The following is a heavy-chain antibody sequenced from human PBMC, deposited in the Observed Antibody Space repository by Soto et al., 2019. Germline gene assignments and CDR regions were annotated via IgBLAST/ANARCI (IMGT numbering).Heavy chain of an antibody. Sequence: GGSLRLSFAASGFTVSNSYMSWIRQAPGKGLEWVSVIFSDGSTYYADSVKGRFTVSRDYSKNTLYLQVNSLRAEDTAVYYCERGTSVTPVLWGQGTLVTVSS. CDR3: ERGTSVTPVL. V-gene: IGHV3-53*01. CDR2: IFSDGST. D-gene: IGHD4-17*01. CDR1: GFTVSNSY. J-gene: IGHJ4*02.